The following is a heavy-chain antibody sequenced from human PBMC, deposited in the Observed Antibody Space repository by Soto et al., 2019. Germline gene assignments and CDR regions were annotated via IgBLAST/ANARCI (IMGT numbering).Heavy chain of an antibody. CDR2: INHRGSA. J-gene: IGHJ4*02. V-gene: IGHV4-4*02. CDR3: ARYNAASGTYYFDY. CDR1: GASVSSTYW. D-gene: IGHD6-13*01. Sequence: SETLSLTCAVSGASVSSTYWWSWVRQPPGKGPEWIGEINHRGSANYNPSLRSRVTMSVDISKSQFSLRLTSVTAADTAVYYCARYNAASGTYYFDYRGQGALVT.